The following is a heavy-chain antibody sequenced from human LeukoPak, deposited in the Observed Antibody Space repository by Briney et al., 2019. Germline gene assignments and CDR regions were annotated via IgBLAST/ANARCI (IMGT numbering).Heavy chain of an antibody. Sequence: PSETLSLTCNVSGDSITSGAFYWAWIRQSPGRGLEWNGNVYYSGSTQYNPSLRGRVSISMDKTKNQFSLNLNSVSVTDTAIYYCARRDYAAWFDPWGQGTLVTVSS. D-gene: IGHD4/OR15-4a*01. CDR3: ARRDYAAWFDP. J-gene: IGHJ5*02. CDR1: GDSITSGAFY. V-gene: IGHV4-39*01. CDR2: VYYSGST.